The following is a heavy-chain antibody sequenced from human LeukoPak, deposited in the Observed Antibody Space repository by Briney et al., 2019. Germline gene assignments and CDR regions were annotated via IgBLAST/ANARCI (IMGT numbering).Heavy chain of an antibody. Sequence: ASVKVSCKASGYTFTGYYMHWVRQAPGQGLEWMGWINPNSGGTNYAQKFQGRVTMTRDTSISTAYMELSRLRSGDTAVYYCARGGGYYYDSSGYKDFDYWGQGTLVTVSS. V-gene: IGHV1-2*02. CDR3: ARGGGYYYDSSGYKDFDY. D-gene: IGHD3-22*01. CDR1: GYTFTGYY. CDR2: INPNSGGT. J-gene: IGHJ4*02.